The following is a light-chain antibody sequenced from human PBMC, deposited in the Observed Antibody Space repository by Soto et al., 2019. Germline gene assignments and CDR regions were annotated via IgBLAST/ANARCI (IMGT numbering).Light chain of an antibody. Sequence: QSALTQPASVSGSPGQSITISCTGTGSDVGTYNYVSWYQQHPGKAPKLMIYDVTNRPSGVSDRFSGSKSGNTASLTISGLQAEDAADYYCSSYTSSSTSVVFGGGTKLTVI. V-gene: IGLV2-14*01. CDR3: SSYTSSSTSVV. J-gene: IGLJ2*01. CDR2: DVT. CDR1: GSDVGTYNY.